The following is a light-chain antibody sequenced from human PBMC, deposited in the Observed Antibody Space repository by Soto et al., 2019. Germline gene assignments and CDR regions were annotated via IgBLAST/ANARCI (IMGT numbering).Light chain of an antibody. CDR2: GAS. Sequence: EIVMTQSPALLSVSPGERATLSCRASQSVSSNLAWYQQKPGQAPRLLIYGASTRATGIPARFSGSGPGTELTLTISSLQSADFSVYYCQQYNNWPSLTFGGGTKVESK. CDR3: QQYNNWPSLT. CDR1: QSVSSN. J-gene: IGKJ4*01. V-gene: IGKV3-15*01.